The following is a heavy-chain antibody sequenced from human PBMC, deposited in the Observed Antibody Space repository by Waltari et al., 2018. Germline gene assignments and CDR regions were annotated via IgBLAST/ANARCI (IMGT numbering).Heavy chain of an antibody. D-gene: IGHD2-15*01. CDR1: GFSFRNYD. J-gene: IGHJ5*01. V-gene: IGHV3-23*01. Sequence: EVPLLESGGGLVQPGGSLRLYCAACGFSFRNYDMAWVRQAPGKGLEGVSGIRNSGGNTYYGDSVKGRFAISRDNSGNTLHMQMKGLGAEDTAIYHCTSWRVVAGTGWFDSWGQGTLVTVSS. CDR2: IRNSGGNT. CDR3: TSWRVVAGTGWFDS.